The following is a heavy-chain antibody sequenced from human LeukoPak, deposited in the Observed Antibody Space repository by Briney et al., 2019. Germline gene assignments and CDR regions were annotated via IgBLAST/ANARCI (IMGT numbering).Heavy chain of an antibody. V-gene: IGHV4-39*01. CDR3: ASGRAAAGPNWFDP. Sequence: PSETLSLTCTVSGGSISSSSYYWGWIRQPPGEGLEWIGSIYYSGSTYYNPSLKSRVTISVDTSKNQFSLKLSSVTAADTAVYYCASGRAAAGPNWFDPWGQGTLVTVSS. J-gene: IGHJ5*02. D-gene: IGHD6-13*01. CDR2: IYYSGST. CDR1: GGSISSSSYY.